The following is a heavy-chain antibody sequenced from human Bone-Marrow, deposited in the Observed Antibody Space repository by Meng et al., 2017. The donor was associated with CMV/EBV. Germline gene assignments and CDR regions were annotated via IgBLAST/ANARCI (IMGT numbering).Heavy chain of an antibody. J-gene: IGHJ5*02. CDR2: IYHSGST. D-gene: IGHD6-13*01. CDR1: GYSISSGYY. Sequence: SETLSLTCTVSGYSISSGYYWGWIRQPPGKGLEWIGSIYHSGSTYYNPSLKSRVTISVDTSKNQFSLKLSSVTAADTAVYYCARVLGSSWYGDWCWFDPWGKGTLVTVSS. CDR3: ARVLGSSWYGDWCWFDP. V-gene: IGHV4-38-2*02.